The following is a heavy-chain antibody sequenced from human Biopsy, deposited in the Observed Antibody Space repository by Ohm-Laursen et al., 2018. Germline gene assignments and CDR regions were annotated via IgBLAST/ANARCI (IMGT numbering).Heavy chain of an antibody. CDR3: ATKLTGYFHH. J-gene: IGHJ1*01. V-gene: IGHV1-69*06. CDR2: NIPILGTG. Sequence: AASVKVSCNAPGGTFSNYGVNWVRQAPGQGLEWLGGNIPILGTGNYAQRFQDRVTVAADTSTSTATMELRRLRSDDTAVYYCATKLTGYFHHWGQGTLVIVSS. CDR1: GGTFSNYG. D-gene: IGHD3-9*01.